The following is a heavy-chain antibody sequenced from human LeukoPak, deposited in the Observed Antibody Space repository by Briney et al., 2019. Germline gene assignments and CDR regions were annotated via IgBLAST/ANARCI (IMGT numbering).Heavy chain of an antibody. CDR1: GYTFTSYG. J-gene: IGHJ4*02. Sequence: GASVKVSCKASGYTFTSYGISWVRQAPGQGLEWMGWISAYNGNTNYAQKLQGRVTMTTDTSTSTAYMEPRSLRSDGTAVYYCARVYSSGWYEDYWGQGTLVTVSS. CDR2: ISAYNGNT. D-gene: IGHD6-19*01. V-gene: IGHV1-18*01. CDR3: ARVYSSGWYEDY.